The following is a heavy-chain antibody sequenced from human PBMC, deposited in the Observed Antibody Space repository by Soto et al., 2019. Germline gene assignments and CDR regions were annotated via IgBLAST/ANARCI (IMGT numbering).Heavy chain of an antibody. D-gene: IGHD3-3*01. J-gene: IGHJ6*02. CDR3: AQRSGYFHRVSYYGMDV. CDR1: GGTFSSYA. V-gene: IGHV1-69*13. Sequence: ASVKVSCKASGGTFSSYAISWVRQAPGQGLEWMGGIIPIFGTANYAQKFQGRVTITADESTSTAYMELSSLRSEDTAVYYCAQRSGYFHRVSYYGMDVWGQGTTVTVSS. CDR2: IIPIFGTA.